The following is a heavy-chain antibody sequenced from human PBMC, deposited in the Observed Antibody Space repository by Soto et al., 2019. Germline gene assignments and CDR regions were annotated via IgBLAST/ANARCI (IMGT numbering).Heavy chain of an antibody. CDR1: GFTFSSYA. D-gene: IGHD5-12*01. Sequence: PGGSLSLSCAASGFTFSSYAMSWVRQAPGKGLEWVSAISGSGGSTYYADSVKGRFTISRDNSKNTLYLQMNSLRAEDTAVYYCAKDRDGYNWYYYYGMDVWGQGTTVTVSS. V-gene: IGHV3-23*01. J-gene: IGHJ6*02. CDR2: ISGSGGST. CDR3: AKDRDGYNWYYYYGMDV.